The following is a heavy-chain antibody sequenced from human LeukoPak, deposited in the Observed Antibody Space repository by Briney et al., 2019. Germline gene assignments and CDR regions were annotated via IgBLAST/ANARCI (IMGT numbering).Heavy chain of an antibody. CDR3: ARLKGRDSSGPEVY. J-gene: IGHJ4*02. CDR2: ISSSCSTI. D-gene: IGHD3-22*01. V-gene: IGHV3-48*01. Sequence: GGSPRLSCAASGFTFSSYSMDWVRQAPGKGLEWVSYISSSCSTIYYADSVKGRFTISRDNAKNSLYLQMNSLRAEDTAVYYCARLKGRDSSGPEVYWGQGTLVTVSS. CDR1: GFTFSSYS.